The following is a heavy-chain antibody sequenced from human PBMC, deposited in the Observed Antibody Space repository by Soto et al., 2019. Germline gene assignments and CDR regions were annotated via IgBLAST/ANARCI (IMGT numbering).Heavy chain of an antibody. D-gene: IGHD3-3*01. CDR1: GFIFSGSA. J-gene: IGHJ4*02. CDR2: IRSKANSYAT. Sequence: EVQLVESGGGLVQPGGSLKLSCAASGFIFSGSAMEWVRQASGKGLEWVGRIRSKANSYATAYAVSVKGRFTISRDDSRNTAYLQMNSLKPEDTAVYYCARGVYDFWSGHPKGLDYWGQGTVVTVSS. V-gene: IGHV3-73*02. CDR3: ARGVYDFWSGHPKGLDY.